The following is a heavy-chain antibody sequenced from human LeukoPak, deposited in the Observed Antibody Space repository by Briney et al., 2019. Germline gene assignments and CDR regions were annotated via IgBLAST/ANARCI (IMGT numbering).Heavy chain of an antibody. D-gene: IGHD2-21*01. J-gene: IGHJ3*02. CDR1: GFTFSSYA. CDR2: ISYDEINR. CDR3: ARAIQQTTILWWWYAFDI. Sequence: GGSLRLSCAASGFTFSSYAMHWVRQAPGKGLEWVAVISYDEINRYYIDSVKGRFTISRDSSKNTVYLQMNSLRAEDTAVYFCARAIQQTTILWWWYAFDIWGQGTMVTVSS. V-gene: IGHV3-30*14.